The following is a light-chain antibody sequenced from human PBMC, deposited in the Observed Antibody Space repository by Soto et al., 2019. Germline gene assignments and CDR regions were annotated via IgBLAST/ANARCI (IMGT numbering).Light chain of an antibody. CDR1: NSDIGAYSR. V-gene: IGLV2-14*03. Sequence: QSVLTQPASLSGSPGQSITISCTGTNSDIGAYSRVSWYQQHPDSVPRLMIFAVSNRPSGVSNRFSGSKSGNTASLTISGLLAEDEADYYCVSYTSSDSWVFGGGTQLTVL. J-gene: IGLJ3*02. CDR3: VSYTSSDSWV. CDR2: AVS.